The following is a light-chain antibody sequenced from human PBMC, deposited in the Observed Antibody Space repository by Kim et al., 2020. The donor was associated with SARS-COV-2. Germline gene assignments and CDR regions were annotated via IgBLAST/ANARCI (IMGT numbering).Light chain of an antibody. CDR2: YDR. CDR3: QVWDSSSDHVV. Sequence: PRQSGRMTGRGKSVGSKSVRWYELKPGRAPLLGVCYDRERPSGVPERLSGSNSGNAATLTNSRVEAGDEADYDCQVWDSSSDHVVFGGGTQLTVL. J-gene: IGLJ2*01. V-gene: IGLV3-21*02. CDR1: SVGSKS.